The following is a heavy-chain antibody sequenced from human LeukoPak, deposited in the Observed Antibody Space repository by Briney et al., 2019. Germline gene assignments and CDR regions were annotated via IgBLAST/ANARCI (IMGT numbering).Heavy chain of an antibody. CDR3: ARDGLLGPWFDP. CDR2: INTNSGGT. CDR1: GYTFTCYY. Sequence: ASVKVSCKASGYTFTCYYMHWVRQAPGQGLEWMGWINTNSGGTNSAQKFQGRVTITTDTSTSTAYMELRSLRSDDTAVYYCARDGLLGPWFDPWGQGTLVTVSS. D-gene: IGHD2-21*01. J-gene: IGHJ5*02. V-gene: IGHV1-2*02.